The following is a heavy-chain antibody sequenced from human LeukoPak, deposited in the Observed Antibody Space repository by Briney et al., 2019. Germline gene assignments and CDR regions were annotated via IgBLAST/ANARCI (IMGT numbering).Heavy chain of an antibody. CDR1: GGSISSYY. J-gene: IGHJ4*02. CDR2: IYYSGST. CDR3: ARESSSGGYYYFDY. V-gene: IGHV4-59*01. D-gene: IGHD3-22*01. Sequence: SETLSLTCTVSGGSISSYYWSWIRRPPGKGLEWIGYIYYSGSTNYNPSLKSRVTISVDTSKNQFSLKLSSVTAADTAVHYCARESSSGGYYYFDYWGQGTLVTVSS.